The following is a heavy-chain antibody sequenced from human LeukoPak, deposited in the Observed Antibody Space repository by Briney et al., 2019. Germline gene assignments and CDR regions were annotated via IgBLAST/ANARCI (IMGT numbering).Heavy chain of an antibody. Sequence: GGPLRLSCAASGFTFSNAWMNWVRQATGKGLEWVSAIGTAGDTCYPGSVKGRFTISRENAKNSLYLQMNSLRAEDTAVYYCARVIKDFGEIDYWGQGTLVTVSS. CDR3: ARVIKDFGEIDY. CDR1: GFTFSNAW. J-gene: IGHJ4*02. CDR2: IGTAGDT. D-gene: IGHD3-16*01. V-gene: IGHV3-13*01.